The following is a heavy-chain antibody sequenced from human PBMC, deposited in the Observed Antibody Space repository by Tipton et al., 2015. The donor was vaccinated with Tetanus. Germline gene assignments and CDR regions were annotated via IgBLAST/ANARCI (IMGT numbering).Heavy chain of an antibody. D-gene: IGHD6-25*01. CDR1: GFIFSNYR. CDR2: ISSTSSYI. CDR3: ASGSTLDY. Sequence: SLRLSCTVSGFIFSNYRMNWVRQAPGKGLEWVASISSTSSYIYYTDSVKGRFIVSRDNTKSSLFLQMTSLRAEDTAVYYCASGSTLDYWGQGSLVIVSS. V-gene: IGHV3-21*01. J-gene: IGHJ4*02.